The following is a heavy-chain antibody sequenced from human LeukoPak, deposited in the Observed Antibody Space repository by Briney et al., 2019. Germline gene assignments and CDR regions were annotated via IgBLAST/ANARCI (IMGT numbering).Heavy chain of an antibody. CDR1: GFTFSSYS. CDR2: ISSSSSTI. Sequence: GGSLRLSCAASGFTFSSYSMNWVRQAPGKGLEWVPYISSSSSTIYYADSVKGRFTISRDNAKNSLYLQMNSLRAEDTAVYYCALLRSDYYDSSGQFDYWGQGTLVTVSS. CDR3: ALLRSDYYDSSGQFDY. V-gene: IGHV3-48*04. D-gene: IGHD3-22*01. J-gene: IGHJ4*02.